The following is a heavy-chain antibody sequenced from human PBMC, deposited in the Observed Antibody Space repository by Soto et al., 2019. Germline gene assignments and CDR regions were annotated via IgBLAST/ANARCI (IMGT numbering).Heavy chain of an antibody. CDR1: GYTFRAYY. CDR3: ARGGTFAYDTSGYSLY. J-gene: IGHJ4*02. CDR2: INPKSGGT. V-gene: IGHV1-2*02. Sequence: QVHLVQSGAEVQKPGSSVKVSCKTSGYTFRAYYRHGVRQAPGQGLEWMGWINPKSGGTLYAQKFQGGVTMTRDKYIRTAYMELSRLRSDDTAVYYCARGGTFAYDTSGYSLYWGQGTLVTVSS. D-gene: IGHD3-22*01.